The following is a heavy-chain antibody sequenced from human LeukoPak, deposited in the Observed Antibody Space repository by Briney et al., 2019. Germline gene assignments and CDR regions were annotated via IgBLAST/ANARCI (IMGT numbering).Heavy chain of an antibody. CDR3: ARRFAPSRNDAFDL. CDR1: GGSINSSSYY. D-gene: IGHD3-10*01. CDR2: IYYSGST. V-gene: IGHV4-39*01. J-gene: IGHJ3*01. Sequence: PSETLSLTCTVSGGSINSSSYYWGWIRQPPGKGLEWIGTIYYSGSTYYNPSLKSRVTISVDTSKNQFSLKLSSVTASDTAVYYCARRFAPSRNDAFDLWGQGTMVAVSS.